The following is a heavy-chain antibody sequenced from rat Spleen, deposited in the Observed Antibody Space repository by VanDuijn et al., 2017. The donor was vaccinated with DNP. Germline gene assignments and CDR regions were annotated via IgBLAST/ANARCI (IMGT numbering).Heavy chain of an antibody. V-gene: IGHV3-1*01. CDR2: ISYSGST. D-gene: IGHD1-4*01. CDR3: ARWTRYFDY. J-gene: IGHJ2*01. CDR1: GYSITGNY. Sequence: EVQLQESGPGLVKPSQSLSLTCSVTGYSITGNYWGWIRKFPGNKMEYIGHISYSGSTNYNPSLKSRISITRDTSKNQFFLQLNSVTPEDTATYYCARWTRYFDYWGQGVMVTVSS.